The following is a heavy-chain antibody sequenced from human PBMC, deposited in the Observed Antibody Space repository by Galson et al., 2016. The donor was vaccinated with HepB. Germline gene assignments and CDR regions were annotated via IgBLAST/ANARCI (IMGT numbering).Heavy chain of an antibody. CDR1: GFSLSTSGMC. Sequence: PALVKPTQTLTLTCTFSGFSLSTSGMCVNWIRKPQGEALEWLARIDWDDDKYYSKSLKTRLTISKDTSKNQVVLTMTNMYPVDTATYYCARIHQFSGREFFDVWGQGTMVTVSS. D-gene: IGHD3-10*01. V-gene: IGHV2-70*11. CDR3: ARIHQFSGREFFDV. CDR2: IDWDDDK. J-gene: IGHJ3*01.